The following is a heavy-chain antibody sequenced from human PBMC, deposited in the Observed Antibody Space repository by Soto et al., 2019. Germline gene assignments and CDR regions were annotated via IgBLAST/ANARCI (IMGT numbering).Heavy chain of an antibody. V-gene: IGHV4-39*01. CDR3: GRVIEGATRHTDFDS. CDR1: GVSIHNSHSF. D-gene: IGHD3-22*01. J-gene: IGHJ5*01. CDR2: VYYSGGA. Sequence: SETLSLTCAVSGVSIHNSHSFWAWIRHPPGKGLEFIGSVYYSGGANYNPSLKSRVTISVDTSKNQLSLALNSVTAADTAVYYCGRVIEGATRHTDFDSWGQGILVTVSS.